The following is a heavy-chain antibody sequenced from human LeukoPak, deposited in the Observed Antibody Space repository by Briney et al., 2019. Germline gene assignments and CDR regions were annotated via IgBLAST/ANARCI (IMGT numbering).Heavy chain of an antibody. CDR2: INWNGGST. CDR3: ARYQGQQLVPGYYYYYMDV. J-gene: IGHJ6*03. Sequence: GGSLRLSCAASGFTFDDYGMSWVRQAPGKGLEWVSGINWNGGSTGYADSVKGRFTISRDNAKNSLYLQMNSLRAEDTALYYCARYQGQQLVPGYYYYYMDVWGKGTTVTVSS. CDR1: GFTFDDYG. V-gene: IGHV3-20*04. D-gene: IGHD6-13*01.